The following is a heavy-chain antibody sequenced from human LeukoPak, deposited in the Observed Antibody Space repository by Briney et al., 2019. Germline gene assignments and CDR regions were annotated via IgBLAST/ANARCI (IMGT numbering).Heavy chain of an antibody. CDR1: GFTFSCCA. Sequence: GGSLRLSCAASGFTFSCCAMSWVRQAPARGLEWVSTISGSGATTYYADSVNGRFTISRDNSRNTLYLQMNSLRAEDTAVYYCAKATPVGAATGADYWGQGTLVTVSS. CDR2: ISGSGATT. V-gene: IGHV3-23*01. D-gene: IGHD6-13*01. J-gene: IGHJ4*02. CDR3: AKATPVGAATGADY.